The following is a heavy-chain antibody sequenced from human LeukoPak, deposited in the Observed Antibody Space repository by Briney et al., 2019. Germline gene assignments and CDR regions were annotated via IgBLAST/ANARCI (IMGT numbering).Heavy chain of an antibody. D-gene: IGHD6-19*01. CDR3: AGISGWYFDY. J-gene: IGHJ4*02. CDR2: IYYSGST. CDR1: GGSISSYY. V-gene: IGHV4-59*08. Sequence: SETLSLTCTVSGGSISSYYWSWIRQPPGVGLEWIGYIYYSGSTNYNPSLKSRVTISVDTSKNQFSLKLSSVTAADTAVYYCAGISGWYFDYWGQGTLVTVSS.